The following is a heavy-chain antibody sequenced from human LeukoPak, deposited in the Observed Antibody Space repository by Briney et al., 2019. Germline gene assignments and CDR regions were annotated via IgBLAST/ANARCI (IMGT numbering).Heavy chain of an antibody. CDR2: MNPNSGNT. CDR1: GYTFTSYD. D-gene: IGHD3-10*01. V-gene: IGHV1-8*01. J-gene: IGHJ5*02. CDR3: ARVDLSLWFGDPSGWFDP. Sequence: ASVKVSCKASGYTFTSYDINWVRQATGQGREWMGWMNPNSGNTGYAQKFQGRVTMTRNTSISTAYMELSSLRSEDTAVYYCARVDLSLWFGDPSGWFDPWGQGTLVTVSS.